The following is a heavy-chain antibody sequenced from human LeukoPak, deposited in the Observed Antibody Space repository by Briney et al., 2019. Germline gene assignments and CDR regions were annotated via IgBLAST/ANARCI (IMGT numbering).Heavy chain of an antibody. CDR2: IYYTGST. V-gene: IGHV4-59*01. Sequence: SETLSLTCTVSGGSIGTYFWSWTRQPPGKGLEWVGYIYYTGSTSYNPSLKSRVTISVDTSRNQISLMLNSVTAADTAVYYCARESWVGGELKEMRGGQGTLVTVSS. D-gene: IGHD3-10*01. CDR1: GGSIGTYF. CDR3: ARESWVGGELKEMR. J-gene: IGHJ4*02.